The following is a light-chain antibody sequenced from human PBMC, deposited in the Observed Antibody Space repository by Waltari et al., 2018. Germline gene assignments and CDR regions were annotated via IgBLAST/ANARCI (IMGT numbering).Light chain of an antibody. Sequence: QSVLTQPPSASGTPGQRVTISCSGTSSNLGNNVVNWYQQVPGTAPNLLIYRNDLRPSGVPDRCSASKCGNAAALAISGLQSEDEAEYYCASWDDSLNGHWVFGGGTKVTVL. V-gene: IGLV1-44*01. CDR1: SSNLGNNV. CDR3: ASWDDSLNGHWV. CDR2: RND. J-gene: IGLJ3*02.